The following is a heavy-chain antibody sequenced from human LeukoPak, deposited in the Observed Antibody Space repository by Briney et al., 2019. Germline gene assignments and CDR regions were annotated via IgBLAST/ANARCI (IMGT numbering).Heavy chain of an antibody. CDR3: ARGQRRPTSDYYYYYGMDV. Sequence: SETLSLTCAAYGGSFSGYYWSWIRQPPGKGLEWIGEINHSGSTNYNPSLKSRVTISVDTSKNQFSLKLSSVTAADTAVYYCARGQRRPTSDYYYYYGMDVWGQGTTVTVSS. V-gene: IGHV4-34*01. CDR1: GGSFSGYY. CDR2: INHSGST. J-gene: IGHJ6*02. D-gene: IGHD2-2*01.